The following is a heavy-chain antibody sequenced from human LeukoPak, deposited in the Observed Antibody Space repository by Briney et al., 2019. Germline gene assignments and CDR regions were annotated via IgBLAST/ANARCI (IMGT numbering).Heavy chain of an antibody. Sequence: KTSETLSLTCNVSRDSISDYYWSWIRQPPGEGLEWIGYIYYSGSTNYNPSLKSRVTMSVDTSKNQFSLKLSSVTAADTAVYYCAREYHPYYYYYMDVWGKGTTVTVSS. CDR2: IYYSGST. CDR3: AREYHPYYYYYMDV. D-gene: IGHD1-14*01. J-gene: IGHJ6*03. CDR1: RDSISDYY. V-gene: IGHV4-59*12.